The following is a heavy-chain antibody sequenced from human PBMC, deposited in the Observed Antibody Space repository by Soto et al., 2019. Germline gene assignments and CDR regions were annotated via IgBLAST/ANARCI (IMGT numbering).Heavy chain of an antibody. CDR3: GKDIISGYCSSXSCQIGAFDI. CDR1: GFTFDDYA. V-gene: IGHV3-9*01. D-gene: IGHD2-2*01. J-gene: IGHJ3*02. CDR2: ISWNSGNI. Sequence: PGGSLRLSCAASGFTFDDYAMHWVRQAPGKGLEWVSGISWNSGNIGYADSVKGRFTISRDNAKNSLYLQMNSLRAEDTALYYCGKDIISGYCSSXSCQIGAFDIWGKGTMVTVSS.